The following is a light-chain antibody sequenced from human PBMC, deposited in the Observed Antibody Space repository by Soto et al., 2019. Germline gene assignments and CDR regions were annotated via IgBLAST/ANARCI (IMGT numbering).Light chain of an antibody. CDR2: DTS. CDR3: QQYVHWPPGT. V-gene: IGKV3-15*01. Sequence: EIVVTQSPATLSVSPGERVTLSCRASQSVSSSLAWYQQRPGQAPRLLIDDTSTRAPGIAARLSGSGSGTELTLTISSLQSEDVAVYYCQQYVHWPPGTFGQGTTVEIK. J-gene: IGKJ1*01. CDR1: QSVSSS.